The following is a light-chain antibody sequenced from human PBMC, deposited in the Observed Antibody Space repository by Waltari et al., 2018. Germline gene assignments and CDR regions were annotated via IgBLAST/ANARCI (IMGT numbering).Light chain of an antibody. Sequence: IDMTQSPSSLSASVGDRITVTCRARQDIGNLLAWYQQTPGKRPKLLIYAASTLQAGVPSRFSGSGSGTDFTLTVSNLQPEDVATYYCQKYNTYPYTFGPGTKVDI. V-gene: IGKV1-27*01. CDR1: QDIGNL. CDR2: AAS. J-gene: IGKJ3*01. CDR3: QKYNTYPYT.